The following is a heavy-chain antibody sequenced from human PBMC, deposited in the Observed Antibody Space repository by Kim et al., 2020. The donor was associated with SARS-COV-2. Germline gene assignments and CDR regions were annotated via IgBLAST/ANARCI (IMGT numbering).Heavy chain of an antibody. V-gene: IGHV1-24*01. J-gene: IGHJ6*02. CDR2: FYPEDGET. CDR3: ATGQTIVVVPAAIRSYYYYYGMDV. CDR1: GYTLTELS. D-gene: IGHD2-2*01. Sequence: ASVKVSCKVSGYTLTELSMHGVRQAPGKGLEWMGGFYPEDGETIYAQKFQGRVTMTEDTSTDTAYMELSSLRSEDTAVYYCATGQTIVVVPAAIRSYYYYYGMDVWGQGTTVTVSS.